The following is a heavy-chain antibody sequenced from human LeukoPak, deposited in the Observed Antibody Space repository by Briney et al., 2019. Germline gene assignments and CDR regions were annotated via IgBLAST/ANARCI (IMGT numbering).Heavy chain of an antibody. CDR1: GYSLSDYY. CDR3: ARSGYCSGTSCYAEGLDY. Sequence: GASVKVSCKASGYSLSDYYIHWVRQAPGQGLQWMGWINPDHGGTNYAQKFQGRVTMTRDTSISTVYMELRGLRSDDTAVYYCARSGYCSGTSCYAEGLDYWGQGTLVTVSS. V-gene: IGHV1-2*02. J-gene: IGHJ4*02. D-gene: IGHD2-2*01. CDR2: INPDHGGT.